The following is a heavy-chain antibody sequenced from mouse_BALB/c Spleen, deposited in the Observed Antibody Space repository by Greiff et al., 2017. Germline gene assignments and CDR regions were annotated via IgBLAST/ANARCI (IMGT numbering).Heavy chain of an antibody. CDR2: ISSGGSYT. CDR1: GFTFSSYT. J-gene: IGHJ3*01. CDR3: TRVYGYDVAWFAY. V-gene: IGHV5-6-4*01. D-gene: IGHD2-2*01. Sequence: EVQLVESGGGLVKPGGSLKLSCAASGFTFSSYTMSWVRQTPEKRLEWVATISSGGSYTYYPDSVKGRFTISRDNAKNTLYLQMSSLKSEDTAMYYCTRVYGYDVAWFAYWGQGTLVTVSA.